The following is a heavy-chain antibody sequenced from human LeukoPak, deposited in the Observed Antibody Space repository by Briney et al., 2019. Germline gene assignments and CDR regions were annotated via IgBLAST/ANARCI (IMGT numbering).Heavy chain of an antibody. V-gene: IGHV3-30*02. CDR1: GFTFSSYG. CDR3: ARDPFGVVPDIFDY. J-gene: IGHJ4*02. CDR2: IRYDGSNK. Sequence: GGSLRLSCAASGFTFSSYGMHWVRQAPGKGLEWVAFIRYDGSNKYYADSVKGRFTISRDNSKNTLYLQMNSLRAEDTAVYYCARDPFGVVPDIFDYWGQGTLVTVSS. D-gene: IGHD3-3*01.